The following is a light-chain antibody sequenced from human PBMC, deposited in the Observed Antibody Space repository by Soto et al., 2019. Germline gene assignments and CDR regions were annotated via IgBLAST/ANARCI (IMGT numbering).Light chain of an antibody. CDR2: GAS. Sequence: EIVMTQSPVTLSVSPGERATLSCRASQSVSSNLAWYQQKPGQAPRLLIYGASTMATGIPASFSGSGSGTESTLTISSLQSEDFAVYYCQQYNNWPPYTFGQGTKLEIK. V-gene: IGKV3-15*01. CDR3: QQYNNWPPYT. CDR1: QSVSSN. J-gene: IGKJ2*01.